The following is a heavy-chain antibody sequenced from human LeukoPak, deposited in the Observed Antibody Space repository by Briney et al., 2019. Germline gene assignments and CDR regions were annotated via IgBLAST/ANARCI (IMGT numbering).Heavy chain of an antibody. CDR1: GYTFTSNY. CDR3: ARVGGNYPIN. J-gene: IGHJ4*02. V-gene: IGHV1-46*01. D-gene: IGHD1-26*01. Sequence: ASVKVSCKASGYTFTSNYMLWVRQAPGQGLEWMGIINPSGGSTSYAQKFQGRVTMTRDTSTSTVYMELSSLRSADTAVYYCARVGGNYPINWGQGSLVTVSS. CDR2: INPSGGST.